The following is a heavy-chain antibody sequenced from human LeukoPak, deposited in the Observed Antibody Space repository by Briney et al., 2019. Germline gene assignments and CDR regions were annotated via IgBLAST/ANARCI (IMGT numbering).Heavy chain of an antibody. J-gene: IGHJ4*02. V-gene: IGHV3-9*01. CDR1: GFTVDDYA. Sequence: GRSLRLSCAASGFTVDDYAMHWVRQAPGKGLEWVSGISWNSGGIGYADSVKGRFTISRDNAKNSVYLQMNSLRAEDTALYYCAKGYSYGYDYFDYWGQGTLVTVSS. CDR3: AKGYSYGYDYFDY. CDR2: ISWNSGGI. D-gene: IGHD5-18*01.